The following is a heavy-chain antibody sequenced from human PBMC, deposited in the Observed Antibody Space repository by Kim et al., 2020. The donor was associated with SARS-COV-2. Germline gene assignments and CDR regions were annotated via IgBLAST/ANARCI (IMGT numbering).Heavy chain of an antibody. V-gene: IGHV1-18*01. CDR2: ISAYNGNT. J-gene: IGHJ4*02. Sequence: ASVKVSCKASGYTFTSYGISWVRQAPGQGLEWMGWISAYNGNTNYAQKLQGRVTMTTDTSTSTAYMELRSLRSDDTAVYYCARADDYYGSGSYQRCLDYWGQGTLVTVSS. CDR1: GYTFTSYG. D-gene: IGHD3-10*01. CDR3: ARADDYYGSGSYQRCLDY.